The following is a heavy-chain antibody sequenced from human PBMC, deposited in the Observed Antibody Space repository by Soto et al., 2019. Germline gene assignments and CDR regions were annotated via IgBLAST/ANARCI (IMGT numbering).Heavy chain of an antibody. J-gene: IGHJ6*02. CDR3: ARTTIVVVPAAVDYYYYGMDV. V-gene: IGHV1-2*04. CDR1: GYTFTGYY. CDR2: INPNSGGT. Sequence: ASVKVSCKASGYTFTGYYMHCVRQATGQGLEWMGWINPNSGGTNYAQKFQGWVTMTRDTSISTAYMELSRLRSDDTAVYYCARTTIVVVPAAVDYYYYGMDVWGQGTTVTSP. D-gene: IGHD2-2*01.